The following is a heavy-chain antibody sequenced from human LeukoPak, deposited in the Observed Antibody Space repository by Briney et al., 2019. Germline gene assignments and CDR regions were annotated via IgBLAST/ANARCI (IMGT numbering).Heavy chain of an antibody. Sequence: GGSLRLSCAASGFTFSSYAMSWVRQAPGKWREWVSAISGSGGSTYYADSVKGRFTISRDNSKNTLYLQMISLRAEDTAVYYCAKDGTTVTTFDYWGQGTLVTVSS. CDR3: AKDGTTVTTFDY. CDR1: GFTFSSYA. V-gene: IGHV3-23*01. J-gene: IGHJ4*02. D-gene: IGHD4-17*01. CDR2: ISGSGGST.